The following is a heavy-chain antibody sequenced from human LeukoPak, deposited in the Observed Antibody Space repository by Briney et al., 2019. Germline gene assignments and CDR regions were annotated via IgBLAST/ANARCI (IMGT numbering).Heavy chain of an antibody. CDR1: GGTFSSYA. D-gene: IGHD1-14*01. V-gene: IGHV1-69*04. CDR2: IIPTLEVA. CDR3: ARVISGTWLWF. Sequence: SVTVSCKASGGTFSSYAITWVRQAPGLGLEWMGRIIPTLEVANYAQKFHGRVTITADKSTSTAYMELSSLRPEDTAVYYCARVISGTWLWFWGQGTLVTVSS. J-gene: IGHJ4*02.